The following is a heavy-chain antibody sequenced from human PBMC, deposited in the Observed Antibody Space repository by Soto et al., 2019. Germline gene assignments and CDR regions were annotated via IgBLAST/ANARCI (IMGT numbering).Heavy chain of an antibody. J-gene: IGHJ6*02. V-gene: IGHV4-59*01. D-gene: IGHD3-22*01. CDR3: ARAREYYYDSSGYYPTVIYGMDV. CDR2: IYYSGST. Sequence: PSETLSLTCTVSGGSISSYYWSWIRQPPGKGLEWIGYIYYSGSTNYNPSLKSRVTISVDTSKNQFSLKLSSVTAADTAVYYCARAREYYYDSSGYYPTVIYGMDVWGQGTTVTVSS. CDR1: GGSISSYY.